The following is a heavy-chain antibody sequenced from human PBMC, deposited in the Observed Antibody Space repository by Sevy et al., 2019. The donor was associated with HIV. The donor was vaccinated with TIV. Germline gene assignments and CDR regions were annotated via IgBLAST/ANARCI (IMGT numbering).Heavy chain of an antibody. D-gene: IGHD3-22*01. J-gene: IGHJ4*02. Sequence: GGSLRLSCAASVFTFSSYAMHWVRQAPGKGLEWVAVISYDGRSKYYGDSVKGRFTISRDSSENTLYLQMNSLRAEDTAVYFCARDRRTLNYYGSSGYNYYFDYWGQGTLVTVSS. CDR1: VFTFSSYA. CDR2: ISYDGRSK. CDR3: ARDRRTLNYYGSSGYNYYFDY. V-gene: IGHV3-30*04.